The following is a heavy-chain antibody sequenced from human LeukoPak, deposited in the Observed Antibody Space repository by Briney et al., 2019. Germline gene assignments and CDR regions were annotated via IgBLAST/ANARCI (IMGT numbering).Heavy chain of an antibody. CDR1: GFTFTSYA. J-gene: IGHJ4*02. D-gene: IGHD2-15*01. Sequence: GGSLRLSCAASGFTFTSYAMSWVRQAPGKGLEWVSAISGSGGSTYYADSVKGRFTISRDNSKNTLYLQMNSLRAEDTAVYYCAKDSVAVAATILNYWGQGTLVTVSS. CDR2: ISGSGGST. V-gene: IGHV3-23*01. CDR3: AKDSVAVAATILNY.